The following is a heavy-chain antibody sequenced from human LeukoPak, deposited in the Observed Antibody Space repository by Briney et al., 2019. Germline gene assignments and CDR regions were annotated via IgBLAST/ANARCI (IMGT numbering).Heavy chain of an antibody. J-gene: IGHJ4*02. CDR3: AKAPVTTCRGAYCYPFDY. V-gene: IGHV3-23*01. Sequence: GGSLRLSCTASGFTFGDYGLSWVRQAPGKGLEWVSAISDSGNTYHADSVKGRFTISRDSSKNTLFLQMNRLRPEDAAVYYCAKAPVTTCRGAYCYPFDYWGQGTLVTVSS. CDR1: GFTFGDYG. CDR2: ISDSGNT. D-gene: IGHD2-21*01.